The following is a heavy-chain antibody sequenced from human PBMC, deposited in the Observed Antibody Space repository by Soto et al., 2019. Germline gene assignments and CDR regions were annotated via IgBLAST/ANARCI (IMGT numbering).Heavy chain of an antibody. CDR1: GGSISSYY. Sequence: SETLSLTCTVSGGSISSYYWSWIRQPPGKGLEWIGYIYYSGSTNYNPSLKSRVTISVDTSKNQFSLKLSSVTAADTAVYYCARAVSGYDHPVRGHYYYYYMDVWGKGTTVTVSS. D-gene: IGHD5-12*01. CDR3: ARAVSGYDHPVRGHYYYYYMDV. J-gene: IGHJ6*03. CDR2: IYYSGST. V-gene: IGHV4-59*01.